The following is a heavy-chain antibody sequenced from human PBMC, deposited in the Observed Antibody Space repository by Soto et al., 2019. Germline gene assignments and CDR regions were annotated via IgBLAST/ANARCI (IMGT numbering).Heavy chain of an antibody. Sequence: QVQLVESGGGVVQPGRSLRLSCAASGFTFSSYAMHWVRQAPGKGLEWVAVISYDGSNKYYADSVKGRFTISSDNSKNTLYLQLNSLRAEDTAVYYCARQDSGRRGYWGQGTLVTVSS. CDR3: ARQDSGRRGY. V-gene: IGHV3-30-3*01. CDR2: ISYDGSNK. D-gene: IGHD1-26*01. CDR1: GFTFSSYA. J-gene: IGHJ4*02.